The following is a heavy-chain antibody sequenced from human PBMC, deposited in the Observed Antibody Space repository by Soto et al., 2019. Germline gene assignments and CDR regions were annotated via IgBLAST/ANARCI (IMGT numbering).Heavy chain of an antibody. D-gene: IGHD3-9*01. J-gene: IGHJ6*02. CDR1: GGSISHYY. CDR3: ARHLYYDISPGYLRPYHYYGMDV. CDR2: VYHSDST. Sequence: SETLSLTCTVSGGSISHYYWTGIRQSPGKGPEWIGYVYHSDSTNSNPSLRSRVTISVDTSENQFSLKLTSVTAADTAVYYCARHLYYDISPGYLRPYHYYGMDVWGQGTTVTVSS. V-gene: IGHV4-59*08.